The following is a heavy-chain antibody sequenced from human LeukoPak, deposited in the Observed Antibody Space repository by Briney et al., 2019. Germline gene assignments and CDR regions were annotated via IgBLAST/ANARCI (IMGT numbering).Heavy chain of an antibody. Sequence: ASVKVSCKASGYTFTSYGISWVRQAPGQGLEWMGWISAYNGNTNYAQKLQGRVTMTTDTSTSTAYMELRSLRSDDTAVYYCARSWYYGSGSDDAFDIWGQGTMVTVSS. CDR1: GYTFTSYG. CDR3: ARSWYYGSGSDDAFDI. D-gene: IGHD3-10*01. V-gene: IGHV1-18*01. J-gene: IGHJ3*02. CDR2: ISAYNGNT.